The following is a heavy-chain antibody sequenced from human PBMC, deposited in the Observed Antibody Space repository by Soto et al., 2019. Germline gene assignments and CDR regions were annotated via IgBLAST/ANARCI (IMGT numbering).Heavy chain of an antibody. D-gene: IGHD3-10*01. CDR1: GFTFSSYS. V-gene: IGHV3-23*01. CDR2: FRAGGDDGTT. CDR3: AKKVDSGSGSQYFDY. J-gene: IGHJ4*02. Sequence: GGSLRLSCVASGFTFSSYSMSWVRQAPGKGLEWVSGFRAGGDDGTTYYADSVKGRFTISRDNSKNTLCLQMNSLRAEDTAIYSCAKKVDSGSGSQYFDYFGQGTLVTVSS.